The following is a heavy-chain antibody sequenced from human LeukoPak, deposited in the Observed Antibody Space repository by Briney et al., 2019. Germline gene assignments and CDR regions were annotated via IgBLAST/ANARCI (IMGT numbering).Heavy chain of an antibody. CDR1: GGSFSGYY. Sequence: PSETLSLTCAVYGGSFSGYYWSWIRQPPGKGLEWIGEINHSGSTNHNPSLKSRVTLSVDTSKNQFSLRLSSVTAADTALYYCARSLVPAAPQYNWFDPWGQGTLVTVSS. J-gene: IGHJ5*02. D-gene: IGHD2-2*01. V-gene: IGHV4-34*01. CDR2: INHSGST. CDR3: ARSLVPAAPQYNWFDP.